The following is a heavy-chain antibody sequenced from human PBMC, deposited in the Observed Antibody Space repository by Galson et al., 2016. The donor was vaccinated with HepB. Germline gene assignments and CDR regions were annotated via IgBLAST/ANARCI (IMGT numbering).Heavy chain of an antibody. CDR3: ARDRGSVGAYFDY. V-gene: IGHV4-61*01. Sequence: SETLSLTCTVSGGSVRSDNYYWSWLRQPPGKGLEWIGYIYHSGNTNYNPPLKSRVTISVDTSKNQFALKLSSLTAADTAVYYCARDRGSVGAYFDYWGQGTLVTVSS. CDR1: GGSVRSDNYY. J-gene: IGHJ4*02. CDR2: IYHSGNT. D-gene: IGHD3-16*01.